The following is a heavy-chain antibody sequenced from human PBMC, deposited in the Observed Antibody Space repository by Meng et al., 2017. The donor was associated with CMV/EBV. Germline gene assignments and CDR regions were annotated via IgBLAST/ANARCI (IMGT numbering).Heavy chain of an antibody. Sequence: ASVKVSCKASGYTFTGYDINWVRQATGQGLEWMGWMNPNSGNTGYAQKFQGRVTITRNSSISTAYMELSSLRSEDTAVYYCATETIFGVASYGMDVWGQGTTVTVSS. CDR2: MNPNSGNT. CDR1: GYTFTGYD. V-gene: IGHV1-8*03. CDR3: ATETIFGVASYGMDV. D-gene: IGHD3-3*01. J-gene: IGHJ6*02.